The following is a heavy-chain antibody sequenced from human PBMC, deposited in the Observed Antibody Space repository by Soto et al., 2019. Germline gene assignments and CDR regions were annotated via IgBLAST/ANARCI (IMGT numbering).Heavy chain of an antibody. D-gene: IGHD5-12*01. J-gene: IGHJ4*02. V-gene: IGHV1-2*02. CDR1: GYTFTGYY. CDR3: ERDNSGDDDEFDY. CDR2: INPNSGGT. Sequence: GASVKVSCKASGYTFTGYYMHWVRQAPGQGLEWMGWINPNSGGTGYAQRFQGRVTMTRDTSISSVYMELSRLRSDDTAIYYCERDNSGDDDEFDYWGQGTPVTVSS.